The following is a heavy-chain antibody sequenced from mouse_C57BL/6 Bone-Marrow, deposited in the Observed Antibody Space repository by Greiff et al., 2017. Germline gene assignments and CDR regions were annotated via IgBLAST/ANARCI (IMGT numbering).Heavy chain of an antibody. V-gene: IGHV1-15*01. J-gene: IGHJ3*01. Sequence: QVQLKESGAELVRPGASVTLSCKASGYTFTDYEMHWVKQTPVHGLEWIGAIDPETGGTAYNQKFKGKAILTADKSSSTAYMELRSLTSEDSAVYYCARVYYNGSSGLCAYWGAEALVTVSA. CDR2: IDPETGGT. CDR1: GYTFTDYE. D-gene: IGHD1-1*01. CDR3: ARVYYNGSSGLCAY.